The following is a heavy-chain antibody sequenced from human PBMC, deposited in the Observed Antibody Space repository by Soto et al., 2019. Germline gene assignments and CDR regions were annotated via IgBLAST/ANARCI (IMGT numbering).Heavy chain of an antibody. D-gene: IGHD3-10*01. CDR2: IYYSGST. CDR1: GGSISRGGYY. Sequence: QVPLQESGPGLVKPSKTLSLTCTVSGGSISRGGYYWSWIRQDPGKGLEGIGYIYYSGSTYYNPSLKSRVTISVDTSKNQFSLKLSSVTAADTAVYYCARAEGSGRYGMDVWGQGTTVTVSS. V-gene: IGHV4-31*03. CDR3: ARAEGSGRYGMDV. J-gene: IGHJ6*02.